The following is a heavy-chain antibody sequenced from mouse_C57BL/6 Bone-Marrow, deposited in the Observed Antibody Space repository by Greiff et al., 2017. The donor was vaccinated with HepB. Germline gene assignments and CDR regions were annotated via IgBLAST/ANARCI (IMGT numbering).Heavy chain of an antibody. J-gene: IGHJ2*01. CDR2: ISDGGSYT. Sequence: DVKLVESGGGLVKPGGSLNLSCAASGFTFSSYAMSWVRQTPEKRLEWVATISDGGSYTYYPDNVKGRFTISRDNAKNNLYLQMSHLKSEDTAMYYCAREGGYDGRDYWGQGTTLTVSS. V-gene: IGHV5-4*01. CDR3: AREGGYDGRDY. D-gene: IGHD1-1*01. CDR1: GFTFSSYA.